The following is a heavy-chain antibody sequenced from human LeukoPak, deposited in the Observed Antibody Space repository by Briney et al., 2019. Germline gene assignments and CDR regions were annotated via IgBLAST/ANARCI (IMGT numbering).Heavy chain of an antibody. CDR1: GYSFTWYW. J-gene: IGHJ3*02. V-gene: IGHV5-51*01. CDR3: ASAGDSSGYYYFSAFDI. Sequence: GESLKISCKGSGYSFTWYWIGWVRQMPGKGLEWMGVIYPDDSDTTYSPSFQGQVTISADKSISTAYLQWSSLKASDTAMYYCASAGDSSGYYYFSAFDIWGQGTMVTVSS. CDR2: IYPDDSDT. D-gene: IGHD3-22*01.